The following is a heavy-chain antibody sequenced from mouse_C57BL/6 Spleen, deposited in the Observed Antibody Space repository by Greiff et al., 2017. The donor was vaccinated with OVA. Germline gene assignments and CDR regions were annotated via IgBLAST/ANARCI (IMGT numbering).Heavy chain of an antibody. CDR1: GYAFSSSW. CDR2: IYPGDGDT. J-gene: IGHJ3*01. D-gene: IGHD3-2*02. Sequence: VKLMESGPELVKPGASVKISCKASGYAFSSSWMNWVKQRPGKGLEWIGRIYPGDGDTNYNGKFKGKATLTADKSSSTAYMQLSSLTSEDSAVYFCARETAQATGFAYWGQGTLVTVSA. V-gene: IGHV1-82*01. CDR3: ARETAQATGFAY.